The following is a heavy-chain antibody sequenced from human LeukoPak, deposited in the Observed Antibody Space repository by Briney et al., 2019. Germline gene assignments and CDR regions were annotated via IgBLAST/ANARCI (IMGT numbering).Heavy chain of an antibody. CDR3: TKKAYYGSGSAFDY. V-gene: IGHV3-23*01. CDR1: GFTFSTYA. J-gene: IGHJ4*02. D-gene: IGHD3-10*01. Sequence: GSLRLSCAASGFTFSTYAMSWVRQAPGKGLEWGSAISGSGGSTYYADSVKGRFTISRDNSKNTLYLQMNSLRAEDTAVYYCTKKAYYGSGSAFDYWGQGTLVTVSS. CDR2: ISGSGGST.